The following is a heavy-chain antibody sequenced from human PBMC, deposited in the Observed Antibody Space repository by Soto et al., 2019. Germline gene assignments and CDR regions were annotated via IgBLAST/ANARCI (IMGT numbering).Heavy chain of an antibody. D-gene: IGHD6-19*01. CDR2: IWYDGSNK. CDR1: GFTFSSYG. CDR3: AKDRIAVSGEPYWYFDL. Sequence: HVQLVESGGGVVQPGRSLRLSCAASGFTFSSYGMHWVRQAPGKGLEWVAVIWYDGSNKYYADSVKGRFTISRDNYKNTLYLQINSLRAKDTAVYYCAKDRIAVSGEPYWYFDLWGRGTLVTVSS. J-gene: IGHJ2*01. V-gene: IGHV3-33*06.